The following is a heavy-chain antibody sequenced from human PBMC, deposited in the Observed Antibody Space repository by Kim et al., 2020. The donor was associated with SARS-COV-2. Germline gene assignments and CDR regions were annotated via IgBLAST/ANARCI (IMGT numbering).Heavy chain of an antibody. Sequence: SVKVSCKASGGTFSSYAISWVRQAPGQGLEWMGGIIPIFGTANYAQKFQGRVTITADESTSTAYMELSSLRSEDTAVYYCATDTIFGVVIHFGVWGQGTTVTVSS. D-gene: IGHD3-3*01. J-gene: IGHJ6*02. CDR3: ATDTIFGVVIHFGV. CDR2: IIPIFGTA. V-gene: IGHV1-69*13. CDR1: GGTFSSYA.